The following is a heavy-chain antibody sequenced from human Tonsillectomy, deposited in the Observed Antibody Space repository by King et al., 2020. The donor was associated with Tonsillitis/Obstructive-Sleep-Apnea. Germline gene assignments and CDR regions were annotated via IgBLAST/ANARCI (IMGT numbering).Heavy chain of an antibody. V-gene: IGHV3-66*01. CDR1: GFTVSSNY. CDR3: ARDRVYCSITSCSEKYYFDY. CDR2: IYSGGST. Sequence: VQLVESGGGLVQPGGSLRLSCAASGFTVSSNYMSWVRQATGKGLEWVSVIYSGGSTYYADSVKGRFTISRDNSKNTLYLQMNSLRAEDTAVYYCARDRVYCSITSCSEKYYFDYWGQGTLVTVSS. D-gene: IGHD2-2*01. J-gene: IGHJ4*02.